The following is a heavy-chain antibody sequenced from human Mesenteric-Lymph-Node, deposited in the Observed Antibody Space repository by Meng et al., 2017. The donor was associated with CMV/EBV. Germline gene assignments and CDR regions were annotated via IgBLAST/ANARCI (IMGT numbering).Heavy chain of an antibody. J-gene: IGHJ4*02. V-gene: IGHV1-69*10. CDR2: INPILGIE. D-gene: IGHD3-22*01. CDR1: GYTFTGYY. CDR3: ARDSLGVDSSGYSSY. Sequence: SVKVSCKTSGYTFTGYYIHWVRQASGQGLEWMGWINPILGIENYAQKFQGRVTITADKSTSTAYMELSSLRSEDTAVYYCARDSLGVDSSGYSSYWGQGTLVTVSS.